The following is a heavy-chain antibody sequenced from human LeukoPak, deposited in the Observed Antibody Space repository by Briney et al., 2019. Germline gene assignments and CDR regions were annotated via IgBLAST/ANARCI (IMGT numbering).Heavy chain of an antibody. CDR3: ARGRLKQWLVRYADYYYGMDV. CDR2: INHSGST. J-gene: IGHJ6*02. CDR1: GGSFSGYY. Sequence: KPSETLSLTCAVYGGSFSGYYWSWILHPPGKGLGWIGEINHSGSTNYNPSLKGRVTISVDTSKNQFSLKLSSVTAADTAVYYCARGRLKQWLVRYADYYYGMDVWGQGTTVTVSS. D-gene: IGHD6-19*01. V-gene: IGHV4-34*01.